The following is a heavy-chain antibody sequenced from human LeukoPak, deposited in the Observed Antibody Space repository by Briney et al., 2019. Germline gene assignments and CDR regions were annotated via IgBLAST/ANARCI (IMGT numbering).Heavy chain of an antibody. J-gene: IGHJ4*02. CDR1: GYTFTAYD. CDR2: INPNRGGT. Sequence: GASVKVSCNVSGYTFTAYDMHWVRQAPGQGLEWMGRINPNRGGTTYAQHFQGRVTMTRDTSISTAYLELSSLRPDDTAMYYCARGPYDYVWGNYRYTAASFDYWGQGTLVTVSS. D-gene: IGHD3-16*02. CDR3: ARGPYDYVWGNYRYTAASFDY. V-gene: IGHV1-2*06.